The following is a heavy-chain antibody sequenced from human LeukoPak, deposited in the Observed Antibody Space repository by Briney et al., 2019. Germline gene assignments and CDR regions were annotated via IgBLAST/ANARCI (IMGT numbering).Heavy chain of an antibody. CDR2: ISSSGSTI. CDR1: GFTFSSYE. J-gene: IGHJ6*02. Sequence: GRSLRLSCAASGFTFSSYEMNWVRQAPGKGLEWVSYISSSGSTIYYADSVKGRFTISRDNAKNSLYLQMNSLRAEDTAAYYCARGSTRVWYYGMDVWGQGTTVTVSS. CDR3: ARGSTRVWYYGMDV. V-gene: IGHV3-48*03. D-gene: IGHD2-2*01.